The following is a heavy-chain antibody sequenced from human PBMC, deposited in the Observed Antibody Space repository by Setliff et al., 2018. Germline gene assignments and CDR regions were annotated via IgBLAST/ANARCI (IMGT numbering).Heavy chain of an antibody. CDR1: DGSFSDYY. CDR3: RFWSGYCKNDY. CDR2: INHSGST. V-gene: IGHV4-34*01. J-gene: IGHJ4*01. D-gene: IGHD3-3*01. Sequence: PSETLSLTCAVYDGSFSDYYWSWIRQPPGKGLEWIGEINHSGSTNYKSSLKSRVTISVDTSKNQFSLKLSSVTAADTAVYYCRFWSGYCKNDYWGQGTLVTVSS.